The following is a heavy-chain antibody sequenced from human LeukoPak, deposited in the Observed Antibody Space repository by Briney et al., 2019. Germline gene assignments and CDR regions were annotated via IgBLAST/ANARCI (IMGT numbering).Heavy chain of an antibody. V-gene: IGHV4-38-2*02. CDR1: GQPISSSYY. J-gene: IGHJ4*02. Sequence: PSETLSLTCSVSGQPISSSYYWGWIRQSPGKGLEWIGSIFHSGSTYYNPSLKSRVTISVDTSKDQFSLKLSSVIAADTAVYYCARAAHYYDRSGYYHFDYWGQGTLVTVSS. D-gene: IGHD3-22*01. CDR3: ARAAHYYDRSGYYHFDY. CDR2: IFHSGST.